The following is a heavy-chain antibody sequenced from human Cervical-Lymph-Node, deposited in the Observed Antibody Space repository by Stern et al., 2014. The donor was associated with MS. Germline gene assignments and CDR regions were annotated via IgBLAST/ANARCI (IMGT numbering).Heavy chain of an antibody. CDR3: ARYLIATTGFRFWYFDV. J-gene: IGHJ2*01. Sequence: QITLKESGPALVKPTQTLTLTCAFSGFSLNSDGMCVGWIRQSPGKAPEWLALIAWDDDKYYSKSLQTRLTISKDTSKNHVVLTMTNMDPVDTATYYCARYLIATTGFRFWYFDVWGRGTLVTVSS. CDR2: IAWDDDK. CDR1: GFSLNSDGMC. D-gene: IGHD4-17*01. V-gene: IGHV2-70*01.